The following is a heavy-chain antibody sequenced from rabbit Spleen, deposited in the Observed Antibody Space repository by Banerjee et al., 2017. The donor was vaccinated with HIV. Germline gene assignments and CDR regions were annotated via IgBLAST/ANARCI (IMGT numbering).Heavy chain of an antibody. J-gene: IGHJ4*01. CDR1: GFDLSSYYY. Sequence: QSLEESGGGLVKPEGSLTLTCTASGFDLSSYYYMCWVRQAPGKGLEWIGYIDPVFGITYYANWVNGRFSISKTSSTTVTLQLNSLTAADTATYFCARGSAAMTMVITGYYLSLWGQGTLVTVS. V-gene: IGHV1S40*01. CDR2: IDPVFGIT. D-gene: IGHD2-1*01. CDR3: ARGSAAMTMVITGYYLSL.